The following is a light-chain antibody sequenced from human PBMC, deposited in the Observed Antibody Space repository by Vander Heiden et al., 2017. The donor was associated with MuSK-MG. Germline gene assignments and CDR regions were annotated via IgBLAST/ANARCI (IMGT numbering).Light chain of an antibody. CDR1: QSVLYTSNNKNY. J-gene: IGKJ3*01. CDR3: QQYYSPPFT. CDR2: RAP. V-gene: IGKV4-1*01. Sequence: DIVMTQSPDSLGVSLGERATITCKSSQSVLYTSNNKNYLAWYQQKPGQPPKLLIYRAPTRQSGVPERFSGSGSGTDFTLTINNLQAEDLAVYSCQQYYSPPFTFGPGTTVEIK.